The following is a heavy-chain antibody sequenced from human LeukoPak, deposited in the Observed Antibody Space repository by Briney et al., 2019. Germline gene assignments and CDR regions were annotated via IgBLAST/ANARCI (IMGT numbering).Heavy chain of an antibody. CDR3: ATGTPATSN. J-gene: IGHJ4*02. CDR1: GFTFSNYG. Sequence: GGSLRLSCAASGFTFSNYGMHWVRQAPSKGLEWVAVISSAGNNQYYVDSVKGRFTISRDNSQNTLYLQMNSLRAEDTAVYYCATGTPATSNWGQGTLVTVSS. D-gene: IGHD6-25*01. CDR2: ISSAGNNQ. V-gene: IGHV3-30*03.